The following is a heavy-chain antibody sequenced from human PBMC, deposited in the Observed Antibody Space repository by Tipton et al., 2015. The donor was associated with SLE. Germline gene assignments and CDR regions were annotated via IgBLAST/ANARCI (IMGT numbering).Heavy chain of an antibody. J-gene: IGHJ3*02. CDR2: INHSGST. CDR1: GGSFSGYY. D-gene: IGHD5-18*01. V-gene: IGHV4-34*01. CDR3: ARAGYSYAPDAFDI. Sequence: KPSETLSLTCAVYGGSFSGYYWSWIRQPPGKGLEWIGEINHSGSTNYNPSLKSRLTISVDTSKNQFSLKLSSVTAADTAVYYCARAGYSYAPDAFDIWGQGTMVTVSS.